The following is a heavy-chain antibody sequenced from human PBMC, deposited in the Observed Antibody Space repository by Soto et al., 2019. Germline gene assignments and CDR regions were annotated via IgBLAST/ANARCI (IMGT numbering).Heavy chain of an antibody. V-gene: IGHV4-4*07. Sequence: SETLSLTCTVSGGSISSYYWSWIRQPAGKGLGWIGRIYTSGSTNYDPSLKSRVTMSVDTSKNQFSLKLSSVTAADTAVYYCARDGELTSGWYSYWGQGTLVTVSS. D-gene: IGHD6-19*01. CDR2: IYTSGST. CDR1: GGSISSYY. J-gene: IGHJ4*02. CDR3: ARDGELTSGWYSY.